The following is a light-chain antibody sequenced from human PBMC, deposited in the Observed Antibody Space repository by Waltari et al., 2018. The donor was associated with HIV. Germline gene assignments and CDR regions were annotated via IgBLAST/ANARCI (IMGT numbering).Light chain of an antibody. CDR2: SNN. CDR1: SSNIGSNT. V-gene: IGLV1-44*01. CDR3: CSCPRSGIRYV. Sequence: QSVLTQPPSASGTPGQRVTISCSGSSSNIGSNTVNWYQQLPGTAPKLLIYSNNQRPSGVSNRFSGSKSGNTASLTISGLQAEDEADYYCCSCPRSGIRYVFGTGTKVTVL. J-gene: IGLJ1*01.